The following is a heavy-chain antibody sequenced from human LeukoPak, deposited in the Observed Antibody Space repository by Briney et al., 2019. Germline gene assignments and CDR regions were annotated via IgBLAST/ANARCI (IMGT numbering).Heavy chain of an antibody. CDR1: GFTFNNYW. J-gene: IGHJ4*02. CDR3: AKGYTTNWDGHFDY. Sequence: PGGSLRLSCAASGFTFNNYWMNWVRQAPGKGLEWVANIKQDGSEKYYVDSVKGRFTISRDNAKNSLFLQMDSLRDDDTAIYYCAKGYTTNWDGHFDYWGQGSLVTVSS. CDR2: IKQDGSEK. V-gene: IGHV3-7*01. D-gene: IGHD1-1*01.